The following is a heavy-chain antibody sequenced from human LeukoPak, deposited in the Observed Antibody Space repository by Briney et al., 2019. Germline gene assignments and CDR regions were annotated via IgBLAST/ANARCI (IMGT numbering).Heavy chain of an antibody. CDR2: ISSFGSTI. Sequence: GGSLRLSCAASGFTFSSYWMHWVRQAPGKGLEWVSYISSFGSTIYYADSVKGRFTISRDNAKNSLYLQMNSLRAEDTAVYYCAGSAYYRDFDYWGQGTLVTVSS. V-gene: IGHV3-48*04. D-gene: IGHD3-22*01. CDR1: GFTFSSYW. J-gene: IGHJ4*02. CDR3: AGSAYYRDFDY.